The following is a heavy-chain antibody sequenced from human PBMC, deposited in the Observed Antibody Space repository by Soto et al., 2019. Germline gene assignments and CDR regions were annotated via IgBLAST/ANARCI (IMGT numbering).Heavy chain of an antibody. V-gene: IGHV3-48*03. CDR3: TRAAWFPYLSFY. CDR1: GFTFSRFE. J-gene: IGHJ4*02. Sequence: PGGSLRLSCAASGFTFSRFELHWVCQAPGKGLEWISYISSSGSTAYYASSVEGRFTISRDNANNSVYLQMDSLRAEDTALYYCTRAAWFPYLSFYWGQGALVTVSS. D-gene: IGHD3-10*01. CDR2: ISSSGSTA.